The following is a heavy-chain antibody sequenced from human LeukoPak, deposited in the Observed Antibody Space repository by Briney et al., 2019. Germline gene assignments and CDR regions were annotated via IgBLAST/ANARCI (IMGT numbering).Heavy chain of an antibody. CDR3: AKGPNYYDSPDY. CDR2: ISWNSGSI. D-gene: IGHD3-22*01. J-gene: IGHJ4*02. CDR1: GFTFDDYA. V-gene: IGHV3-9*01. Sequence: GGSLRLSCAASGFTFDDYAMRWVRQAPGKGLEWVSGISWNSGSIGYADSVKGRFTISRDNAKNSLYLQMNSLRAEDTALYYCAKGPNYYDSPDYWGQGTLVTVSS.